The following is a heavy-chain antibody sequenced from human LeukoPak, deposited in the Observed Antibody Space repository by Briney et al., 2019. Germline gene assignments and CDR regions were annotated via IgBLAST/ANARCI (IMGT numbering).Heavy chain of an antibody. J-gene: IGHJ4*02. CDR3: AKERATNYYASGWYFDY. Sequence: GGSLRLSCAASGFTFSSYGMSWVRQAPGKGLEWVSAISGSGGSTYYADSVKGRFTISRDNSKNTLYLQMNSLRAEDTAVYYCAKERATNYYASGWYFDYWGREPWSPSPQ. CDR1: GFTFSSYG. V-gene: IGHV3-23*01. D-gene: IGHD3-10*01. CDR2: ISGSGGST.